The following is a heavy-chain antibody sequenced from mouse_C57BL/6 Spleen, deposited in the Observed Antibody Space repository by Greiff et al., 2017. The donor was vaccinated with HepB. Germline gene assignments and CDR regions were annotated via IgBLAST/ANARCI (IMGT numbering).Heavy chain of an antibody. CDR1: GYTFTEYT. CDR2: FYPGSGSI. Sequence: QVQLQQSGAELVKPGASVKLSCKASGYTFTEYTIHWVKQRSGQGLEWIGWFYPGSGSIKYNEKFKDKATLTADKSSSTVYMELSRLTSEDSAVYFCARHEEGALLQRGYFDYWGQGTTLTVSS. D-gene: IGHD1-2*01. V-gene: IGHV1-62-2*01. CDR3: ARHEEGALLQRGYFDY. J-gene: IGHJ2*01.